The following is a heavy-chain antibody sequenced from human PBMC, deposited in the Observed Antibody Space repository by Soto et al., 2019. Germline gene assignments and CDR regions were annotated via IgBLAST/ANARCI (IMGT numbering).Heavy chain of an antibody. J-gene: IGHJ4*02. CDR3: ASEDYSYDREALDF. CDR1: GFIFSSYA. CDR2: LSADGGTR. Sequence: GGSLRLSCAASGFIFSSYAMPWVRQAPGKGLEWVAVLSADGGTRYYEDSVKGRFTISRDNSKNTLYLEIHSLRTEDTAVYYCASEDYSYDREALDFWARRTLVTVSS. D-gene: IGHD4-4*01. V-gene: IGHV3-30-3*01.